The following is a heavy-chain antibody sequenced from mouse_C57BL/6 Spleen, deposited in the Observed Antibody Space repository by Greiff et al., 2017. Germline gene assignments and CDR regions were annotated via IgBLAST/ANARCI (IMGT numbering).Heavy chain of an antibody. V-gene: IGHV5-17*01. CDR1: GFTFSDYG. J-gene: IGHJ3*01. Sequence: EVKLVESGGGLVKPGGSLKLSCAASGFTFSDYGMHWVRQAPEKGLEWVAYISSGSSTIYYADTVKGRFTISRDTAKNTLFLQMTSLRSEDTAMYYCARPYYYGSSYDWFAYWGQGTLVTVSA. D-gene: IGHD1-1*01. CDR2: ISSGSSTI. CDR3: ARPYYYGSSYDWFAY.